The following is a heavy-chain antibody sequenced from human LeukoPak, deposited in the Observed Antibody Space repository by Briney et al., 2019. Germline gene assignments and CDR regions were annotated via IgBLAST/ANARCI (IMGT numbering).Heavy chain of an antibody. CDR2: ISAYNGNT. V-gene: IGHV1-18*01. CDR3: ARSDYCYDSSGPVWDFDY. CDR1: GYTFTSYG. Sequence: ASVKVSCKASGYTFTSYGISWVRQAPGQGLEWMGWISAYNGNTNYAQKLQGRVTMTTDTSTSTAYMELRSLRSDDTAVYYCARSDYCYDSSGPVWDFDYWGQGTLVTVSS. D-gene: IGHD3-22*01. J-gene: IGHJ4*02.